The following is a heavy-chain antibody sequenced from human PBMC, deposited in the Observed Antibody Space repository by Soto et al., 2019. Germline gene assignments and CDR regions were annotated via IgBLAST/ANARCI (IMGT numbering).Heavy chain of an antibody. Sequence: ASVKVSCKASGYTFTNYGGSWVRQAPGQGLEWMGWISAYNRNTNYAQKLQGRVTMTTDTSTSTAYMELRSLRSDDTATYFCARDKGNSGPYYFDYWGQGTLVTVSS. J-gene: IGHJ4*02. V-gene: IGHV1-18*01. CDR3: ARDKGNSGPYYFDY. CDR2: ISAYNRNT. CDR1: GYTFTNYG. D-gene: IGHD1-26*01.